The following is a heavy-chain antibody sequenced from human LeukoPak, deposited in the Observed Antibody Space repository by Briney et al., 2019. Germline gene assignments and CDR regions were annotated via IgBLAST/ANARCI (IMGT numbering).Heavy chain of an antibody. Sequence: PGRSLRLSCAASGFTFDDYAMHWVRQAPGKGLEWVSGISWNSGSIGYADSVKGRFTISRDNAKNSLYLQMNSLRAEDMALYYCAKDSLYDFGMGEGAFDIWGQGTMVAVSS. D-gene: IGHD3-3*01. V-gene: IGHV3-9*03. CDR2: ISWNSGSI. J-gene: IGHJ3*02. CDR3: AKDSLYDFGMGEGAFDI. CDR1: GFTFDDYA.